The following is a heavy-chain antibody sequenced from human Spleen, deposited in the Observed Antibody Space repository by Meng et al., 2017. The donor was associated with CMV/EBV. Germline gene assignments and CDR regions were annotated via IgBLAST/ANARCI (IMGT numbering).Heavy chain of an antibody. J-gene: IGHJ2*01. CDR1: GGSISSSSYY. Sequence: SETLSLTCTVSGGSISSSSYYWGWIRQPPGKGLEWIGSIYYSGSTYYNPSLKSRVTISVDTSKNQFSLKPSSVTAADTAVYYCAREVDQVAGTVYWYFDLWGRGTLVTVSS. V-gene: IGHV4-39*07. CDR2: IYYSGST. D-gene: IGHD6-19*01. CDR3: AREVDQVAGTVYWYFDL.